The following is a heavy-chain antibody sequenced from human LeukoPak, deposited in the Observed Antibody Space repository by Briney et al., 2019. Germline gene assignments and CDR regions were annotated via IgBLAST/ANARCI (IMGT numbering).Heavy chain of an antibody. CDR3: ARGGDIVVVVAATNLGVY. D-gene: IGHD2-15*01. V-gene: IGHV1-46*01. CDR2: INPSGGST. CDR1: GYTFTSYY. Sequence: ASVKVSCKASGYTFTSYYMHWVRQAPGQGLEWMGIINPSGGSTSYAQKFQGRVTIARDTSTSTVYMELSSLRSEDTAVYYCARGGDIVVVVAATNLGVYWGQGTLVTVSS. J-gene: IGHJ4*02.